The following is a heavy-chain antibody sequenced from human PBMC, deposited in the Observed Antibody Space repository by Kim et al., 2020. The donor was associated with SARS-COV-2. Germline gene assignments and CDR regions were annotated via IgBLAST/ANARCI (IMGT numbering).Heavy chain of an antibody. CDR2: INHSGST. CDR3: AREASGSYSHFDY. V-gene: IGHV4-34*01. CDR1: GGSFSGYY. D-gene: IGHD1-26*01. J-gene: IGHJ4*02. Sequence: SETLSLTCAVYGGSFSGYYWSWIRQPPGKGLEWIGEINHSGSTNYNPSLKSRVTISVDTSKNQFSLKLSSVTAADTAVYYCAREASGSYSHFDYWGQGTLVTVSS.